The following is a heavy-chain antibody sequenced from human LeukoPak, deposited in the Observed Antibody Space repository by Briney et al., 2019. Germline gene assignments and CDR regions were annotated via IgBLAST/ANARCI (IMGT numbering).Heavy chain of an antibody. J-gene: IGHJ6*03. D-gene: IGHD3-9*01. V-gene: IGHV5-51*01. CDR1: GSSFTSYW. CDR3: ARSYYDILTGYYPGRGYYYYMDV. CDR2: IYPGDADT. Sequence: GGSLEISGKGSGSSFTSYWIGGVRRLPGKGLEGMGIIYPGDADTRYSPSFQGQLTISADKSISTAYLQCRSLKASDTAMYYCARSYYDILTGYYPGRGYYYYMDVWGKGTTVTISS.